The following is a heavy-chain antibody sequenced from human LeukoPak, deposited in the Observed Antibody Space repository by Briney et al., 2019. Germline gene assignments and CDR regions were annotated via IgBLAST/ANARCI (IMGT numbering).Heavy chain of an antibody. J-gene: IGHJ4*02. CDR2: IYHSGST. V-gene: IGHV4-30-2*01. Sequence: SETLSLTCTVSGGSISSGGYYWSWIRQPPGKGLEWIGYIYHSGSTYYNPSLKSRVTISVDRSKNQFSLKLSSVTAADTAVYYCARGEAAAGWGYYFDYWGQGTLVTVSS. CDR3: ARGEAAAGWGYYFDY. D-gene: IGHD6-13*01. CDR1: GGSISSGGYY.